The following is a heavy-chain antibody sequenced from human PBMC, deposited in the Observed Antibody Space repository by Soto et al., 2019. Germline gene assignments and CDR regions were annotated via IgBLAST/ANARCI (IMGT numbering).Heavy chain of an antibody. Sequence: QVQLVESGGGVVQPGRSLRLSCAASGFTFSSSGMHWVRQAPGKGLEWVAVISYDGGNKYYGDAVRGRFTISRDNSNNTLYLEMKSLRVEYTAVYYCAKVRFGRGILSNTMDVWGQGTTVTVSS. V-gene: IGHV3-30*18. D-gene: IGHD3-16*01. CDR2: ISYDGGNK. CDR1: GFTFSSSG. CDR3: AKVRFGRGILSNTMDV. J-gene: IGHJ6*02.